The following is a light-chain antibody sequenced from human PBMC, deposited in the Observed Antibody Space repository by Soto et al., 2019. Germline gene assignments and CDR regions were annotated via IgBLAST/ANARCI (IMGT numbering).Light chain of an antibody. CDR2: GAS. Sequence: EIVLTQSPGTLSLSPGEEATLSCSVSQTVTTRYLAWYQQRPGQSPRLLIYGASNRATGIPDRFSGSGSGTDFTLTISGLEPEDFAVYYCQQYGNSPLTFGGGTKVDIK. CDR3: QQYGNSPLT. J-gene: IGKJ4*01. CDR1: QTVTTRY. V-gene: IGKV3-20*01.